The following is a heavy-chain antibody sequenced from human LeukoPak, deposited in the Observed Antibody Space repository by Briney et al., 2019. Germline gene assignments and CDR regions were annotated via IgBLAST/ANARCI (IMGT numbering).Heavy chain of an antibody. CDR1: GFTVSSNY. CDR2: IYSGGST. V-gene: IGHV3-53*01. Sequence: GGSLRLSCAASGFTVSSNYMSWVRQAPGKGLEWVSVIYSGGSTYYADSVKGRFTISRDNSKNTLYLQMNSLRAEDTAVYYCARDRYNGYFDYWGQGTLVTVSS. D-gene: IGHD1-1*01. CDR3: ARDRYNGYFDY. J-gene: IGHJ4*02.